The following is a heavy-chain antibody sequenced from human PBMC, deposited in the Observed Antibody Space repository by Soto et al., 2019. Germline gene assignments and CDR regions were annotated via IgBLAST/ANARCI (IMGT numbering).Heavy chain of an antibody. V-gene: IGHV1-2*04. CDR1: GYTFTGYY. D-gene: IGHD1-26*01. J-gene: IGHJ3*02. CDR2: INPNSGGT. CDR3: ARLQVGATQHDAFDI. Sequence: GASVKVSCKASGYTFTGYYMHWVRQAPGQGLEWMGWINPNSGGTNYAQKFQGWVTMTRDTSISTAYMELSRLRSDDTAVYYCARLQVGATQHDAFDIWGQGTMVTVSS.